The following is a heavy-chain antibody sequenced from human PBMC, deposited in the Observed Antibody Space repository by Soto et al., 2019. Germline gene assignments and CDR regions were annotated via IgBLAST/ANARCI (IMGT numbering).Heavy chain of an antibody. Sequence: GGSLRLSCAASVFTFISDGMLCNRQAPGKRLEWGAVISNDGSNKYYAESVKGRFTISRDNSKNTLYLQMNSLRAVDMAVYYCAKEVVLIGPYFVPWGQGTLVTVSS. D-gene: IGHD2-8*01. CDR3: AKEVVLIGPYFVP. V-gene: IGHV3-30*18. CDR2: ISNDGSNK. J-gene: IGHJ5*02. CDR1: VFTFISDG.